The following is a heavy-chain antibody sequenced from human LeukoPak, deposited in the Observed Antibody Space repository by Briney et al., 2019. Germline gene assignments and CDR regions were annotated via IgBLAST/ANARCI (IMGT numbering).Heavy chain of an antibody. V-gene: IGHV1-2*04. D-gene: IGHD2-15*01. CDR1: GYTFTDYY. CDR2: INPNSGDT. Sequence: ASVKVSCKASGYTFTDYYIHWVRQPPGQGLEWMGWINPNSGDTNSAQKFQGWVTMTRDTSISTAYMELGRLTSDDTAVYYCARGGALSGGSWYFDYWGQGTLVTVSS. CDR3: ARGGALSGGSWYFDY. J-gene: IGHJ4*02.